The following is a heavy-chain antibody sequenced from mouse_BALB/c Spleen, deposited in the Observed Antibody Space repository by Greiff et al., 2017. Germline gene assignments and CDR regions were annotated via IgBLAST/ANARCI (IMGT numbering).Heavy chain of an antibody. CDR3: AGAYYRYDWYFDV. J-gene: IGHJ1*01. V-gene: IGHV2-9*02. Sequence: VKLMESGPGLVAPSQSLSITCTVSGFSFTSYGVHWVRQPPGKGLEWLGVIWAGGSTNYNSALMSRLSISKDNSKSQVFLKMNSLQTDDTAMYYCAGAYYRYDWYFDVWGAGTTVTVSS. CDR1: GFSFTSYG. D-gene: IGHD2-14*01. CDR2: IWAGGST.